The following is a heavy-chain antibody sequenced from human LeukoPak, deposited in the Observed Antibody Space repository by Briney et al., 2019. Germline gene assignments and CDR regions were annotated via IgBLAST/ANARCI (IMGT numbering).Heavy chain of an antibody. V-gene: IGHV3-66*02. D-gene: IGHD4-17*01. J-gene: IGHJ3*02. CDR2: IYSGGST. Sequence: GGSLRLSCAASGFTVSSNYMGWVRQAPGKGLEWVSVIYSGGSTYYADSVKGRFTISRDNSKNTLYLQMNRLRAEDTAVYYCARDVGLRLRGGGDAFDIWGQGSMVTVSS. CDR3: ARDVGLRLRGGGDAFDI. CDR1: GFTVSSNY.